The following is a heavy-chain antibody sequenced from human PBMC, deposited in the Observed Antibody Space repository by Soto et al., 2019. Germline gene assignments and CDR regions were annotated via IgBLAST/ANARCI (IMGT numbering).Heavy chain of an antibody. V-gene: IGHV4-39*07. D-gene: IGHD6-13*01. J-gene: IGHJ4*02. Sequence: SETLSLTCTVSGGSISSGGHYWSWIRQPPGKGLEWIGEINHSGSTNYNPSLKSRVTISVDTSKNQFSLKLSSVTAADTAVYYCAREKPYSSSWYHDYWGQGTLVTVSS. CDR1: GGSISSGGHY. CDR3: AREKPYSSSWYHDY. CDR2: INHSGST.